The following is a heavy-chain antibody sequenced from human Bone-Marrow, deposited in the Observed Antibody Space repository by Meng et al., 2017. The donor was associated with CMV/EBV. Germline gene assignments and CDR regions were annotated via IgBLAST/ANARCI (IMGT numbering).Heavy chain of an antibody. D-gene: IGHD3-22*01. V-gene: IGHV4-34*01. J-gene: IGHJ4*02. Sequence: QVQLQQWGAGLLKPSETLSLTCAVYGGSFSGYYWSWIRQPPGKGLEWIGEINHSGSTNYNPSLKSRVTISVDTSKNQFSLKLSSVTAADTAVYYCARGGGPRGITMIVVWGQGTLGTVSS. CDR1: GGSFSGYY. CDR2: INHSGST. CDR3: ARGGGPRGITMIVV.